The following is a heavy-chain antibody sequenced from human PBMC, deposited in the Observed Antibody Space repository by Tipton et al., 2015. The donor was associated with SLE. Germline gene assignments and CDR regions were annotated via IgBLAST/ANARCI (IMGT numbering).Heavy chain of an antibody. D-gene: IGHD5-12*01. Sequence: SLRLSCAASGFTFSSYSMHWVRQAPGKGLEWVAVVSYDGSFTYYADSVKDRFTVSRDNSKNTLYLQMKGLGPEDTAVYYCARGGDDASGGAESHWGQGTLVTVSS. J-gene: IGHJ4*02. V-gene: IGHV3-30*14. CDR1: GFTFSSYS. CDR3: ARGGDDASGGAESH. CDR2: VSYDGSFT.